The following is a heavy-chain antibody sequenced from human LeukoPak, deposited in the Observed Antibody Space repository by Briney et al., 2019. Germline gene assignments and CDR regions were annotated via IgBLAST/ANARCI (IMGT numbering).Heavy chain of an antibody. Sequence: GASVKVSCKASGYTFTSYYMHWVRQAPGQGLEWMGIINPSGGSTSYAQKFQGRVTMTRDTSTSTVYMELSSLRSEDTAVYYCARDPLSEMATTSYDYWGQGTLVTVSS. V-gene: IGHV1-46*01. CDR2: INPSGGST. J-gene: IGHJ4*02. CDR1: GYTFTSYY. D-gene: IGHD5-24*01. CDR3: ARDPLSEMATTSYDY.